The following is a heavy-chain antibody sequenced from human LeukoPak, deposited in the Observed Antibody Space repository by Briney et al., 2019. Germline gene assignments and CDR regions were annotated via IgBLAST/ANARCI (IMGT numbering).Heavy chain of an antibody. J-gene: IGHJ4*02. Sequence: PGGSLRLTCAASGFPFSGSWMDWVRQAPGKRMEWMANIKQDGSEKHYADSVKGRFTISRDNAKNSLFLQMSGLRAEDTAVYYCSRSLDYWGQGALVTVSS. V-gene: IGHV3-7*01. CDR2: IKQDGSEK. CDR1: GFPFSGSW. CDR3: SRSLDY.